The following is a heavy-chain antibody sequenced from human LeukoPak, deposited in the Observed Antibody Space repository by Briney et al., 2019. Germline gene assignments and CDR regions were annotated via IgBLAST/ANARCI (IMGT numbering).Heavy chain of an antibody. Sequence: GGSLRLSCAASGFTFSSYSMNWVRQAPGKGLEWVSSISSSSSYIYYADSVKGRFTISRDNAKNSLYLQMNSLRAGDTAVYYCARVLHKRDYDSSDYYAYWGQGTLVTVSS. CDR1: GFTFSSYS. J-gene: IGHJ4*02. CDR2: ISSSSSYI. D-gene: IGHD3-22*01. V-gene: IGHV3-21*01. CDR3: ARVLHKRDYDSSDYYAY.